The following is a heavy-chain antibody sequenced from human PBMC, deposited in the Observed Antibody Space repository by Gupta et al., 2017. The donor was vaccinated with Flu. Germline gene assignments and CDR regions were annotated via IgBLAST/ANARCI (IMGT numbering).Heavy chain of an antibody. V-gene: IGHV3-30*18. CDR3: AKGGRHNWNFDGDY. CDR2: MSDDGSNQ. D-gene: IGHD1-7*01. CDR1: GFIFSDYG. J-gene: IGHJ4*02. Sequence: VQLVQSGGGVVLPGSSLRLSCAASGFIFSDYGMHWVRQVPGKGLEWMAVMSDDGSNQWYADSVRGRFTISRDNSENTLILQMNSLRRDDTAVYYCAKGGRHNWNFDGDYWGQGTLVTVSS.